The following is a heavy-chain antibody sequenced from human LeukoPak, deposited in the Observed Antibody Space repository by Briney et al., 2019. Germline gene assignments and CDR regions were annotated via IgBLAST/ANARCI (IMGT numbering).Heavy chain of an antibody. CDR1: GFTFGNYG. D-gene: IGHD4-23*01. V-gene: IGHV3-30*18. Sequence: PGGSLRLSCAASGFTFGNYGMHWVRQAPGKGLEWVAVISYDGSNKYYADSVKGRFTISRDNSKNTLYLQMNSLRAEDTAVYYCAKLPLDYGGNSEQDYWGQGTLVTVSS. CDR2: ISYDGSNK. J-gene: IGHJ4*02. CDR3: AKLPLDYGGNSEQDY.